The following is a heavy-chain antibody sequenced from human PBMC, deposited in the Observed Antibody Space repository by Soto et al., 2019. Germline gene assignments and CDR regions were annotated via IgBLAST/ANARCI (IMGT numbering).Heavy chain of an antibody. J-gene: IGHJ4*02. D-gene: IGHD7-27*01. CDR1: GYTFSSYA. CDR2: INAGYGNT. CDR3: ARDTGDGTFDF. Sequence: ASVKVSCKASGYTFSSYAMHWVRQAPGQRLEWMGWINAGYGNTKSSRKFQDRVTISRDTSASTAYMELTSLRSEDTAVYYCARDTGDGTFDFWGQGPLVTVSS. V-gene: IGHV1-3*01.